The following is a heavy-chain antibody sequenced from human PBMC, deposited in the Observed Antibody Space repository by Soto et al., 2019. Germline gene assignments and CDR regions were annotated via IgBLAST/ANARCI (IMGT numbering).Heavy chain of an antibody. Sequence: QVQLVASGGGVVQPGRSLRLSCAASGFTFSSYGMHWVRQAPGKGLEWVAVIWYDGSNKYYADSVKGRFTISRDNSKNTLYLQMNSLRAEDTAVYYCAREGPYYYYGMDVWGQGTTVTVSS. V-gene: IGHV3-33*01. J-gene: IGHJ6*02. CDR1: GFTFSSYG. CDR3: AREGPYYYYGMDV. CDR2: IWYDGSNK.